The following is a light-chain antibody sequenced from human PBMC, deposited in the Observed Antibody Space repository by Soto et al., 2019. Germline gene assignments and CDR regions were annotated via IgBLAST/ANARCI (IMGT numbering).Light chain of an antibody. CDR1: QSVSVNS. Sequence: EIVLTQSPGTLSFSPGERATLSCRSSQSVSVNSLAWYQQKGGQAPRLLIYAASTRATGVPDRFSGSGSGTDFTLTISSLEPEDFAVYYCQQRNNWPLTFGGGTKVDIK. CDR2: AAS. J-gene: IGKJ4*02. V-gene: IGKV3D-20*02. CDR3: QQRNNWPLT.